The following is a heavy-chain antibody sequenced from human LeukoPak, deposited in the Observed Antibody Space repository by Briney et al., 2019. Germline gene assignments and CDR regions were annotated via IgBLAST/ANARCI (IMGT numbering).Heavy chain of an antibody. Sequence: ASVKVSCKASGYTFTGYYMHWVRQAPGQGLEWMGWINPNSGDTNYAQKFQGRVTMTRETSISTAYMELSRLRSDDTAVYYCANQHSSSWSDFDYWGQGTLVTVSS. CDR2: INPNSGDT. J-gene: IGHJ4*02. V-gene: IGHV1-2*02. CDR3: ANQHSSSWSDFDY. CDR1: GYTFTGYY. D-gene: IGHD6-13*01.